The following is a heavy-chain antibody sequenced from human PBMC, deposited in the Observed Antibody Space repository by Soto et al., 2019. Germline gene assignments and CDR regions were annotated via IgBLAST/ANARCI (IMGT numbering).Heavy chain of an antibody. J-gene: IGHJ5*02. V-gene: IGHV4-30-4*01. Sequence: QVQLQESGPGLVKPSQTLSLTCTVSGGSISSGDYYWSWIRQPPGKGLEWIGYIYDSGSTYYNSYLKSRVNITLDTSKKQFSLKLTSVTAADTAVYYCARDNGVGPWGQGTLVTVSS. CDR1: GGSISSGDYY. D-gene: IGHD2-8*01. CDR3: ARDNGVGP. CDR2: IYDSGST.